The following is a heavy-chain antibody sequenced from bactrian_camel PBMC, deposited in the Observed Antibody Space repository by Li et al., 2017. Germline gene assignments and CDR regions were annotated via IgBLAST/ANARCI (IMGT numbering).Heavy chain of an antibody. D-gene: IGHD2*01. Sequence: DVQLVESGGGLVQPGESLRLSCAASGFTFSTSGMSWVRQAPGKGFEWVSVLNNGGTSTYYADSAKGRFTISLDNAKNTVYLQMNDLKPEDTAMYYCTLGYLPNYPTKGQGTQVTVS. V-gene: IGHV3S40*01. CDR1: GFTFSTSG. J-gene: IGHJ4*01. CDR2: LNNGGTST.